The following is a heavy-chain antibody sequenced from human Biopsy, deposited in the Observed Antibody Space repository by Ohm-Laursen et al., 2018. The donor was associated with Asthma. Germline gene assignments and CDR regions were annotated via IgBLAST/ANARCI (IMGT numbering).Heavy chain of an antibody. CDR2: IKHDGSEK. J-gene: IGHJ4*02. CDR3: AKEGVAGTHIED. CDR1: GFTFGDYC. V-gene: IGHV3-7*01. D-gene: IGHD6-19*01. Sequence: SLRLSCAASGFTFGDYCMSWVRQVPGQGLEWVANIKHDGSEKNHVDSLKGRFTISRDNSKNTLSLQMNSLTAEDTAVYYCAKEGVAGTHIEDWGQGTLVTVSP.